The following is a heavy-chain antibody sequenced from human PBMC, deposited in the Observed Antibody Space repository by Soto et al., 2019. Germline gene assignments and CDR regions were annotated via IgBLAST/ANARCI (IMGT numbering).Heavy chain of an antibody. Sequence: QVQLQESGPGLVKPSQTLSLTCTVSGGSISSGGYYWSWIRQHPGKGLEWIGYIYYSGSTYYNPSLQSRVTISVDTSKNQFSLKLSSVTAADTAVYYCARFGYPYWGWFGELGMDVWGQGTMVTVSS. D-gene: IGHD3-10*01. CDR3: ARFGYPYWGWFGELGMDV. V-gene: IGHV4-31*03. J-gene: IGHJ6*01. CDR1: GGSISSGGYY. CDR2: IYYSGST.